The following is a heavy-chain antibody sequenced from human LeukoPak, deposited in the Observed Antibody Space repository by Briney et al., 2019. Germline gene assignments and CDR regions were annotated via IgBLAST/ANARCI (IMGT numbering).Heavy chain of an antibody. J-gene: IGHJ6*02. CDR1: GGTFSSYA. D-gene: IGHD5-24*01. CDR3: ARDDSEMATIDEDPYPYYYYGMDV. V-gene: IGHV1-69*01. Sequence: SVKVSCKASGGTFSSYAISWVRQAPGQGLEWMGGIIPIFGTANYAQKFQGRVTITADESTSTAYMELSSLRSEDTAVYYCARDDSEMATIDEDPYPYYYYGMDVWGQGTTVTVSS. CDR2: IIPIFGTA.